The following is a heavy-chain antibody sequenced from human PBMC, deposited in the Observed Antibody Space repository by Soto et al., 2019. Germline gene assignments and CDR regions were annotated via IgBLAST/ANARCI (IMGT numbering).Heavy chain of an antibody. J-gene: IGHJ3*02. V-gene: IGHV4-31*03. CDR1: GGSISSGGYF. D-gene: IGHD1-7*01. Sequence: SGTLSLTCTVSGGSISSGGYFWSWIRQHPGKGLEWIGYIYYSGSTYHNPSLKSRITISVNTSKNQFSLKLSSVTAADTAVYYCARWPTTSRGAFDIWGQGTVVTVSS. CDR2: IYYSGST. CDR3: ARWPTTSRGAFDI.